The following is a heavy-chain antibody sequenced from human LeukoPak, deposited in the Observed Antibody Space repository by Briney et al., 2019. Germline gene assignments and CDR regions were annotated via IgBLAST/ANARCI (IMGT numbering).Heavy chain of an antibody. J-gene: IGHJ6*03. CDR2: VNADSGAA. CDR3: ARVTRFCNNGCSFYHMEV. CDR1: GYIFTGYF. D-gene: IGHD2/OR15-2a*01. Sequence: ASVKVSCKTSGYIFTGYFMHWVRQAPGRGLEWMGWVNADSGAANYAQKFQGRVTMTRDTSVTTAYMELGRLSSYHPALYYCARVTRFCNNGCSFYHMEVWGTGTTVTVSS. V-gene: IGHV1-2*02.